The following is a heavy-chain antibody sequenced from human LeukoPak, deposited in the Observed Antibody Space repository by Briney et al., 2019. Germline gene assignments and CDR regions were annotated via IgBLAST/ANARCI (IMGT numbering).Heavy chain of an antibody. CDR2: IYYSGST. Sequence: SETLSLTCAVYGGSFSGYYWSWIRQPPGKGLEWIGYIYYSGSTNYNPSLKSRVTISVDTSKNQFSLKLSSVTAADTAVYYCARHDYGDYLFDYWGQGTLVTVSS. J-gene: IGHJ4*02. V-gene: IGHV4-59*01. CDR1: GGSFSGYY. CDR3: ARHDYGDYLFDY. D-gene: IGHD4-17*01.